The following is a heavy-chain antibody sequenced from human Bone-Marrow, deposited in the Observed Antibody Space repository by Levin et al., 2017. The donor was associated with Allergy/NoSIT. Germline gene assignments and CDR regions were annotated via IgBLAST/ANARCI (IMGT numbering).Heavy chain of an antibody. V-gene: IGHV3-33*01. CDR3: ARDRRYSSSSQELGY. CDR2: IWYDGSNK. J-gene: IGHJ4*02. CDR1: GFTFSSYG. Sequence: GESLKISCAASGFTFSSYGMHWVRQAPGKGLEWVAVIWYDGSNKYYADSVKGRFTISRDNSKNTLYLQMNSLRAEDTAVYYCARDRRYSSSSQELGYWGQGTLVTVSS. D-gene: IGHD6-6*01.